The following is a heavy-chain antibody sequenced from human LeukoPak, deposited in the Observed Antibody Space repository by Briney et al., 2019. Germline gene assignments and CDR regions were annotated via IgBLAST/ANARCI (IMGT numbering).Heavy chain of an antibody. CDR1: GYTFTNYA. D-gene: IGHD3-10*01. Sequence: ASVKISCKASGYTFTNYAIHWVCQAPGQRLEWMGWINAGYSNTKYSQKFQGRVTITMDTSASTAYMELSSLRSEDTAVYYCARDMGGSGSYSYWGQGALITVSS. CDR3: ARDMGGSGSYSY. J-gene: IGHJ4*02. CDR2: INAGYSNT. V-gene: IGHV1-3*01.